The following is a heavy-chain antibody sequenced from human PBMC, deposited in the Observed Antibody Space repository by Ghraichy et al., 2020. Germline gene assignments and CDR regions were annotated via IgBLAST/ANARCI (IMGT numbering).Heavy chain of an antibody. CDR2: ISSTGTYI. CDR1: GFTFNNYN. V-gene: IGHV3-21*01. CDR3: ARVRFDWLGLDP. Sequence: GGSLRLSCAASGFTFNNYNMNWVRQAPGKGLEWVSFISSTGTYIYYADSVKGRFTISRDTAKNSLYLQMNSLRAEDTAMYYCARVRFDWLGLDPWGQGTLVTVSS. D-gene: IGHD3-9*01. J-gene: IGHJ5*02.